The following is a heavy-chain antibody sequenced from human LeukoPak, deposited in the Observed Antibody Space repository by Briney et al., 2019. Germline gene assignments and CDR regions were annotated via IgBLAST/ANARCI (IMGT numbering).Heavy chain of an antibody. CDR1: GFTFSSYW. V-gene: IGHV3-7*01. CDR2: IKPDGSDQ. D-gene: IGHD3-10*01. J-gene: IGHJ5*02. CDR3: AREEEYYGSGSCCFDP. Sequence: GGSLRLSCAASGFTFSSYWMSWVRQAPGKGLEWVANIKPDGSDQYYVDSVKGRFTISRDNAKNSLYLQMNSLRAEDTAVYYCAREEEYYGSGSCCFDPWGQGTLVTVSS.